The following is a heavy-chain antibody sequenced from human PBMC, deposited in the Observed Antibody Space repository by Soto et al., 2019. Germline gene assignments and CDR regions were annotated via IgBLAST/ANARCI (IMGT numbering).Heavy chain of an antibody. CDR1: GGSISSYY. V-gene: IGHV4-59*08. D-gene: IGHD3-16*01. CDR3: ARSQYDYIWGVDWFDP. J-gene: IGHJ5*02. CDR2: LYYSGST. Sequence: QVQLQESGPGLVKPSETLSLTCTVSGGSISSYYWSWIRQPPGKGLEWIGYLYYSGSTNYNPSLKSRVTISVDTSKNQFSLKLSSVTAADTAVYYCARSQYDYIWGVDWFDPWGQGTLVTVSS.